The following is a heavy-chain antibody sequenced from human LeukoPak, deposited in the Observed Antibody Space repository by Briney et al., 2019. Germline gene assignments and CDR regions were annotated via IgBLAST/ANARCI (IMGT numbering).Heavy chain of an antibody. Sequence: PSETLSLTCTVSGVSISSGGYYWSWIRQHPGKGLEWIGYIYYSGSTSYNPSLKSRVTISVDTSKNQFSPKLTSVTAADTAVYYCARVSPILGGMDVWGQGTTVTVSS. CDR1: GVSISSGGYY. CDR2: IYYSGST. J-gene: IGHJ6*02. D-gene: IGHD3-3*01. V-gene: IGHV4-31*03. CDR3: ARVSPILGGMDV.